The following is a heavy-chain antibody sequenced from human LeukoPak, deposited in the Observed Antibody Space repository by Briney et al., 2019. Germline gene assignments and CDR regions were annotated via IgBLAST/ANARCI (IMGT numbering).Heavy chain of an antibody. CDR1: GFTLTNYD. CDR3: VRDGEGVAISVNFWFDP. D-gene: IGHD3-10*01. J-gene: IGHJ5*02. CDR2: MNPINGNT. V-gene: IGHV1-8*01. Sequence: ASVTVSFKASGFTLTNYDINWVRQAPGQGLEWMGWMNPINGNTGYARKFQGRVTMTRDTSISTAYMELRSLTSEDTAIYYCVRDGEGVAISVNFWFDPWGQGTLVTVSS.